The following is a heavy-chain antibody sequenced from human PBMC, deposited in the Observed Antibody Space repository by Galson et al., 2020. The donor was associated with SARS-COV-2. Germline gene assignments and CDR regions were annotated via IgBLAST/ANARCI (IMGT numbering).Heavy chain of an antibody. CDR3: ARLKGWGTFDL. J-gene: IGHJ3*01. Sequence: GGSLRHSCAASGFTFRDYWMVWVRQAPGKGLMWVSGIKTDGSTTNYADSVKGRFTISRDNAKNTVYLEMSSLRAEDTAVFYCARLKGWGTFDLWGPGTMVTVSS. V-gene: IGHV3-74*01. CDR2: IKTDGSTT. CDR1: GFTFRDYW. D-gene: IGHD6-19*01.